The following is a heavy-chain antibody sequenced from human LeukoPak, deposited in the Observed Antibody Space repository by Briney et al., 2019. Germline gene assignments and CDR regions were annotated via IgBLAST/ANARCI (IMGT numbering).Heavy chain of an antibody. CDR2: IYYTGST. V-gene: IGHV4-59*08. D-gene: IGHD1-20*01. CDR3: ARVITATTREDS. Sequence: SETLSLNCTVSGGSISTYYWSWIRQHPRKGLVWIGYIYYTGSTYYNPSPKSRVPMAVNTSKNQYSLKLISVTAADTAVYYCARVITATTREDSWGQGTLVTVSS. CDR1: GGSISTYY. J-gene: IGHJ4*02.